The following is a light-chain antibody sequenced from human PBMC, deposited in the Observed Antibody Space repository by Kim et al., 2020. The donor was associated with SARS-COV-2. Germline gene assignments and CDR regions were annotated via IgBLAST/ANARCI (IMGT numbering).Light chain of an antibody. CDR2: QDN. CDR3: QAWDSSTYV. V-gene: IGLV3-1*01. CDR1: KLGDKY. J-gene: IGLJ1*01. Sequence: SVSPGQTASITCSGDKLGDKYACWYQQKAGQSPVLVIYQDNKRASGIPERFSGSNSGNTATLTISGTQAMDEADYYCQAWDSSTYVFGTGTKVTVL.